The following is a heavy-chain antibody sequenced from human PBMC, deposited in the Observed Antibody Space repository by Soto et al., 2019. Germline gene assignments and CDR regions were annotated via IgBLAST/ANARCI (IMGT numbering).Heavy chain of an antibody. V-gene: IGHV1-69*01. CDR3: ARVEYYTAMVAGGFDP. D-gene: IGHD5-18*01. Sequence: QVQLVQSGAEVKKPESSVKVSCKASGGTFSSYAISWVRQAPGQGLEWMGGIIPIFGTANYAQKFQGRVTITADESTSTAYMELSSLRSEDTAVYYCARVEYYTAMVAGGFDPWGQGTLVTVSS. CDR2: IIPIFGTA. CDR1: GGTFSSYA. J-gene: IGHJ5*02.